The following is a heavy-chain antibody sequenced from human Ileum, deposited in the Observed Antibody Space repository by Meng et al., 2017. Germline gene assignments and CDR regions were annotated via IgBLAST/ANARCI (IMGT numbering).Heavy chain of an antibody. Sequence: VQPQPGGRGLLKPSATLSLTCAVYGGSFSGYYWSWIRQPPGKGLEWIGEINHSGSTNYNPSLKSRVTISVDTSKNQFSLKLSSVTAADTAVYYCARGGPWFDPWGQGTLVTVSS. CDR3: ARGGPWFDP. CDR2: INHSGST. V-gene: IGHV4-34*01. J-gene: IGHJ5*02. CDR1: GGSFSGYY.